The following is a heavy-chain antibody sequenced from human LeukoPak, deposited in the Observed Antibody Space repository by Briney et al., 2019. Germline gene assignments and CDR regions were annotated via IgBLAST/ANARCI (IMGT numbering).Heavy chain of an antibody. CDR1: GFTFSSYA. CDR3: ARNRRVRSTSLDAFDI. CDR2: ISYDGSNK. V-gene: IGHV3-30-3*01. D-gene: IGHD2-2*01. J-gene: IGHJ3*02. Sequence: GGSLRLSCAASGFTFSSYAMHWVRQAPGKGLEWVAVISYDGSNKYYADSVNGRFTISRDNSKNTLYLQMNSLRAEDTAVYYCARNRRVRSTSLDAFDIWGQGTMVTVSS.